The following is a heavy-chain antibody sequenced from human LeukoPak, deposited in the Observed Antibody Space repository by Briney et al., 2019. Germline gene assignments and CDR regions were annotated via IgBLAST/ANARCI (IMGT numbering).Heavy chain of an antibody. Sequence: GGSLRLSCAASGFTVSNNYMSRVRQAPGKGLEWVSVIYSGDNTYYVESVKGRFTISRDNSKNTLFLQMNRLRAEDTAVYYCAGRRVLDASFDYWGQGTLVTVSS. D-gene: IGHD3-16*01. CDR3: AGRRVLDASFDY. CDR1: GFTVSNNY. V-gene: IGHV3-66*02. CDR2: IYSGDNT. J-gene: IGHJ4*02.